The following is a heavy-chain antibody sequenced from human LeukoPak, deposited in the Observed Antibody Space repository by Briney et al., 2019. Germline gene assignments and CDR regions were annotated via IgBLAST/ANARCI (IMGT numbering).Heavy chain of an antibody. J-gene: IGHJ2*01. D-gene: IGHD2-15*01. CDR1: GFTFSSYS. Sequence: GGSLRLSCAASGFTFSSYSMNWVRQAPGKGLEWVSSIRSSNSYIYYADSVKGRFTISRDNARNSLYLQMNSLRAEDTAVYYCARDGLAAATLHWCFDLSGRGTLVTVSS. CDR3: ARDGLAAATLHWCFDL. V-gene: IGHV3-21*01. CDR2: IRSSNSYI.